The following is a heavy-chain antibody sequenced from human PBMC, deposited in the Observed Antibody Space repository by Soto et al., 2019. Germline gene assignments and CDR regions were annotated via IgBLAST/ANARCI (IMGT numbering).Heavy chain of an antibody. CDR2: IYHSGST. CDR3: ARSVAGTFDY. CDR1: GGSISSGGYS. D-gene: IGHD6-13*01. V-gene: IGHV4-30-2*01. Sequence: ASETLSLTCAVSGGSISSGGYSWSWIRQPPGKGLEWIGYIYHSGSTYYNPSLKSRVTISVDRSKNQFSLKLSSVTAADTAVYYCARSVAGTFDYWGQGTLVTV. J-gene: IGHJ4*02.